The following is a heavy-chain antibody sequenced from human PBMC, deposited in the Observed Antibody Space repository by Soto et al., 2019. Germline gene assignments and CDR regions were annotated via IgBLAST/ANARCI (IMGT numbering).Heavy chain of an antibody. CDR3: AKDIGSSSLVVDI. D-gene: IGHD6-6*01. Sequence: PGGSLRLSCAASGFTFDDYAMHWVRQAPGKGLEWVSGISWNSGSIGYADSVKGRFTISRDNAKNSLYLQMNSLRAEDTALYYCAKDIGSSSLVVDIWGQGTMVTVSS. CDR1: GFTFDDYA. CDR2: ISWNSGSI. V-gene: IGHV3-9*01. J-gene: IGHJ3*02.